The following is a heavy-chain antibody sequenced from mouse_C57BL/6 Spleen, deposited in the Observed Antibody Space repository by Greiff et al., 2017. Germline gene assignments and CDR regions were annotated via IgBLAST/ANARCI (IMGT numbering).Heavy chain of an antibody. CDR2: IYPGSGST. CDR3: ARGPHYYGSSYDYFDY. V-gene: IGHV1-55*01. D-gene: IGHD1-1*01. Sequence: QVQLQQPGAELVKPGASVKMSCKASGYTFTSYWITWVKQRPGQGLEWIGDIYPGSGSTNYNEKFKSKATLTVDNSSSTAYMQLSSLTSEDSAVYYCARGPHYYGSSYDYFDYWGQGTTLTVSS. J-gene: IGHJ2*01. CDR1: GYTFTSYW.